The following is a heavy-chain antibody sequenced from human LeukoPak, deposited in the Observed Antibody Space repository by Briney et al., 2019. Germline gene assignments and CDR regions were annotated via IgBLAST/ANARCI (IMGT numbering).Heavy chain of an antibody. V-gene: IGHV3-23*01. CDR3: AARPPVIVAGPFDY. J-gene: IGHJ4*02. CDR1: GFTSSGYA. D-gene: IGHD5-12*01. CDR2: ISGTGSNT. Sequence: GGSLRLSCAASGFTSSGYAMGWVRQAPGKGLEGVSTISGTGSNTYYADSVKGRFTISRDNSKNTLYLQMNSLRAEDTAVYFCAARPPVIVAGPFDYWGQGILVTVSS.